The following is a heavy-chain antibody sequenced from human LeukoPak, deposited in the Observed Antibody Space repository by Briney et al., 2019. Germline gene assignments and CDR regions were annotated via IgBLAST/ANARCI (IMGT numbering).Heavy chain of an antibody. D-gene: IGHD3-22*01. Sequence: ASVKVSCKASGYTFTSYYMHWVRQAPGQGLEWMGWINPNSGDTNFAQKFQGRVTMTRDTSISTVYMELSRLRSDDTAVFYCARGYYDSSDFEYFQHWGQGTLVTVSS. CDR2: INPNSGDT. CDR3: ARGYYDSSDFEYFQH. V-gene: IGHV1-2*02. CDR1: GYTFTSYY. J-gene: IGHJ1*01.